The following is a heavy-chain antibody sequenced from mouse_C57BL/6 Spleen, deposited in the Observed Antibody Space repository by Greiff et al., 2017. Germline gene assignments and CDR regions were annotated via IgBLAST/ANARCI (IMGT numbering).Heavy chain of an antibody. CDR1: GFTFSNYW. CDR3: TGIYYDYDGAWFAY. Sequence: EVKLEESGGGLVQPGGSVKLSCVASGFTFSNYWMNWVRQSPEKGLEWVAQIRLKSDNYATHYAESVKGRFTISRDDSKSSVYLQMNNLRAEDTVIYYCTGIYYDYDGAWFAYWGQGTLVTVSA. CDR2: IRLKSDNYAT. J-gene: IGHJ3*01. V-gene: IGHV6-3*01. D-gene: IGHD2-4*01.